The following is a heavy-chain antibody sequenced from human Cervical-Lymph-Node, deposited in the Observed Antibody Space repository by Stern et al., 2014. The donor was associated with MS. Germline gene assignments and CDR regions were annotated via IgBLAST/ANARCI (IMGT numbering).Heavy chain of an antibody. CDR2: IKSKADGEAA. J-gene: IGHJ4*02. V-gene: IGHV3-15*01. CDR3: STLSNYYDTSSFDY. CDR1: GFTFNNAW. D-gene: IGHD3-22*01. Sequence: VQLVESGGGLVKPGGSLRISCAASGFTFNNAWMNWVRLAPGKGLEWVGYIKSKADGEAADYAAPVKGRFTISRDDSENTLYLQMNSLKTEDTALYYCSTLSNYYDTSSFDYWGQGTLVTVSS.